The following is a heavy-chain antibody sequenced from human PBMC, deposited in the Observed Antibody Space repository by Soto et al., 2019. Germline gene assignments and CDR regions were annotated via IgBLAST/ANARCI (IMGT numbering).Heavy chain of an antibody. CDR2: ISWNGASI. Sequence: EVQLVESGGGLVQPGRSLRLSCADSAFTFDDYAIHWVRRAPGKGLEWVAAISWNGASIGYADSVKGRFTISRDNAKNSLFLQMNSLTAEDTARYYCATHHLYGSNFDCWGRGTLVSVSS. J-gene: IGHJ4*02. D-gene: IGHD3-10*01. CDR3: ATHHLYGSNFDC. CDR1: AFTFDDYA. V-gene: IGHV3-9*01.